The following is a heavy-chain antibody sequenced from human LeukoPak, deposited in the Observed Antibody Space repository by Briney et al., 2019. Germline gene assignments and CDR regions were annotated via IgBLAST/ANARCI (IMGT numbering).Heavy chain of an antibody. CDR3: TRVPGGLEWADFDY. CDR2: ISSSSSDI. Sequence: GGSLRLSCAASGFTFSTHSMNWVRQAPGTGLEWVSCISSSSSDIKYADSVKRRFTISRHNAKNSLYLQLSSLRADDTAVYYCTRVPGGLEWADFDYWGQGTLVTVSS. CDR1: GFTFSTHS. V-gene: IGHV3-21*01. D-gene: IGHD3-3*01. J-gene: IGHJ4*02.